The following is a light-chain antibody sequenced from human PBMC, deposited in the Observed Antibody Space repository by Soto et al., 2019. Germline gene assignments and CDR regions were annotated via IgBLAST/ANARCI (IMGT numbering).Light chain of an antibody. V-gene: IGLV1-47*01. CDR2: RNN. Sequence: QSVLTQPPSASGTPGQRVTISCSGSSSNIGSNYVYWYQQLPGTAPKLLIYRNNQRPSGVPDRFSGSKSGISASLAISGLRSEDEADYYCAAWDDSLSAYVVFGGGTKVTVL. CDR1: SSNIGSNY. J-gene: IGLJ2*01. CDR3: AAWDDSLSAYVV.